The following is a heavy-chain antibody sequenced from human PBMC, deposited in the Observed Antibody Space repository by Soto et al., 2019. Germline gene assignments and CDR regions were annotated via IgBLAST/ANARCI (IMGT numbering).Heavy chain of an antibody. Sequence: SETLSLTCTVSGGSISSYYWSWIRQPPGKGLEWIGYIYYSGSTNYNPSLKSRVTISVDTSKNQFSLKLSSVTAADTAVYYCARDGILTGYYGYYYYYMDVWGKGTTVTVSS. V-gene: IGHV4-59*01. CDR2: IYYSGST. D-gene: IGHD3-9*01. J-gene: IGHJ6*03. CDR3: ARDGILTGYYGYYYYYMDV. CDR1: GGSISSYY.